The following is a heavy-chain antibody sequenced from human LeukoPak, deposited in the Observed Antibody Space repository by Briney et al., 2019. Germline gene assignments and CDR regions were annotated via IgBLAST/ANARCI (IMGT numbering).Heavy chain of an antibody. CDR1: GGSISSYY. CDR2: IYYSGST. CDR3: ARGERGYSYGSYYYYVDV. V-gene: IGHV4-59*01. J-gene: IGHJ6*03. Sequence: SETLSLTCTVSGGSISSYYWSWVRQPPGKGLEWIGYIYYSGSTNYNPSLKSRVTISVDTSKNQFSLKLSSVTAADTAVYYCARGERGYSYGSYYYYVDVWGKGTTVTVSS. D-gene: IGHD5-18*01.